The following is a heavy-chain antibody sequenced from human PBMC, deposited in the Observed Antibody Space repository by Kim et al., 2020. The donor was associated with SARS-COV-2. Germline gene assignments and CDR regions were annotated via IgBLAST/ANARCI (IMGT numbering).Heavy chain of an antibody. D-gene: IGHD6-19*01. CDR3: AKDTYSSDWHYYGMDV. J-gene: IGHJ6*02. Sequence: SGKGRFTISRDNSKKTLYLQMNSLRAEDTAVYYCAKDTYSSDWHYYGMDVWGQGTTVTVSS. V-gene: IGHV3-23*01.